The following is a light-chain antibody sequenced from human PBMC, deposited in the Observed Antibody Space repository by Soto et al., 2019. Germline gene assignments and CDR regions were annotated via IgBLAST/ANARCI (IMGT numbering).Light chain of an antibody. CDR3: QQLFDYPIT. Sequence: DIELPQSPSFLSPSIGESVTITCRASQVISTSLAWYPVMAGKAPKLLIYAASTLASGVPSRFRATVSGTEFSLTLTSLQPEDVATYYCQQLFDYPITFGQGTRLEI. CDR1: QVISTS. J-gene: IGKJ5*01. CDR2: AAS. V-gene: IGKV1-9*01.